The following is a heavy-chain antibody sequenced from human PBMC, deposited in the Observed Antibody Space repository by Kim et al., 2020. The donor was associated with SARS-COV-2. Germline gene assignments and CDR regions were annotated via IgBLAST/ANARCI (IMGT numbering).Heavy chain of an antibody. CDR3: ARGKGLMWVRWFDP. Sequence: NPSLKSRVTISVDTSKNQFSLKLSSVTAADTAVYYCARGKGLMWVRWFDPWGQGTLVTVSS. J-gene: IGHJ5*02. V-gene: IGHV4-31*02. D-gene: IGHD1-26*01.